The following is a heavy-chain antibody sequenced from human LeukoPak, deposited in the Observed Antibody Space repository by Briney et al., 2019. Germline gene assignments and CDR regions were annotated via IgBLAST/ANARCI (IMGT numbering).Heavy chain of an antibody. J-gene: IGHJ6*03. D-gene: IGHD2-2*01. Sequence: PGGSLRLSCAASGFTFSNYEMNWVRQAPGKGLEWVSYIITSGTTIYYADSVKGRFTISRDNSKNTLYLQMNSLRAEDTAVYYCAKDDCSSTSCYWGDYYYYMDVWGKGTTVTVSS. CDR2: IITSGTTI. CDR1: GFTFSNYE. CDR3: AKDDCSSTSCYWGDYYYYMDV. V-gene: IGHV3-48*03.